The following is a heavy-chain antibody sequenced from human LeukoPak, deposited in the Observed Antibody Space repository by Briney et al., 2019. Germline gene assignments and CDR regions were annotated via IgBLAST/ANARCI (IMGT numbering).Heavy chain of an antibody. CDR2: ISSSSSYI. D-gene: IGHD6-19*01. J-gene: IGHJ4*02. Sequence: GGSLRLSCAASGFTFSSYSMNWVRQAPGKGLEWVSSISSSSSYIYYADSVKGRFTISRDNAKNSLYLQMNSLRAEDTAVYYCARVQGLVQPGDYWGQGTLVTVSS. CDR1: GFTFSSYS. V-gene: IGHV3-21*01. CDR3: ARVQGLVQPGDY.